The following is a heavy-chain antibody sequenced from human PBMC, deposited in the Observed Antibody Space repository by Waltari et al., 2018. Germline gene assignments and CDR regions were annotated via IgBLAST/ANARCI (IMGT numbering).Heavy chain of an antibody. Sequence: QVQLVQSGAEVKKPGASVRLSCKASGYTFTRYYINWVRQVPGQGPEWMGVINPCGCSTIYAQKFQGRVTMSRDTSTSTVYMELSSLRSEDTAVYYCARSRILTGYFPNEEFDNWGQGTLVTVSS. CDR3: ARSRILTGYFPNEEFDN. J-gene: IGHJ4*02. CDR2: INPCGCST. D-gene: IGHD3-9*01. CDR1: GYTFTRYY. V-gene: IGHV1-46*01.